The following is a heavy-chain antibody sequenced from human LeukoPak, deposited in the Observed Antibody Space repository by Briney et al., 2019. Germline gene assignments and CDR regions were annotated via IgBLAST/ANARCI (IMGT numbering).Heavy chain of an antibody. V-gene: IGHV3-9*01. CDR1: GFIFDDYA. CDR2: ISWNSGSI. CDR3: AKDIGYSSGCPDY. J-gene: IGHJ4*02. Sequence: GGSLRLSCAASGFIFDDYAMHWVRQAPGKGLEWVSGISWNSGSIGYADSVKGRFIISRDNAKNSLYLQMNSLRAEDTALYYCAKDIGYSSGCPDYWGRGTLVTVSS. D-gene: IGHD6-19*01.